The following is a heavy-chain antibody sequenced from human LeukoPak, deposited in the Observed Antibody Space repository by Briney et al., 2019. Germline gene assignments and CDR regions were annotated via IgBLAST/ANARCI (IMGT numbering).Heavy chain of an antibody. CDR2: MSGNGGTT. V-gene: IGHV3-23*01. Sequence: GSLRLSCAASGFTFSAYAMSWVRQAPGKGPEWVPGMSGNGGTTYYADSVKGRFTISRDNSKNTLYPQMNNLRAEDTAVYYCARRDYYDSSGYSPLFDYWGQGTLVTVSS. CDR3: ARRDYYDSSGYSPLFDY. D-gene: IGHD3-22*01. CDR1: GFTFSAYA. J-gene: IGHJ4*02.